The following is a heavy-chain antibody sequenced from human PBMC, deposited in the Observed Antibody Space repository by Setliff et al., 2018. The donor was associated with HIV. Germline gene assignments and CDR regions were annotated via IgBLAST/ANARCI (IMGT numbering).Heavy chain of an antibody. J-gene: IGHJ4*03. D-gene: IGHD3-3*01. CDR2: IFNNGST. CDR3: ARDRALRFSQSPSSHYFDY. Sequence: PSETLSLTCTVSGGSIISRYWSWIRQPPGKGLEWIGYIFNNGSTSYNPSLRSRVTISTDASKNQFSLKLKSVSAADTAVYFCARDRALRFSQSPSSHYFDYWGQGTLVTVSS. CDR1: GGSIISRY. V-gene: IGHV4-59*08.